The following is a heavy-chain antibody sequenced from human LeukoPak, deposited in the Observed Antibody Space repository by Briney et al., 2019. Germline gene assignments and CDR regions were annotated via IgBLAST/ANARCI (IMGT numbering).Heavy chain of an antibody. D-gene: IGHD3-22*01. Sequence: GGSLRFSCAVSGITLSNYGMSWVRQAPGKGPEWVAGISGSGGSAYYADAVKGRFTISRDNPKNTLYLQMNSLRVEDTAVYFCAKRGVVIRVILVGFHKEAYYFDSWGQGALVTVSS. CDR1: GITLSNYG. CDR3: AKRGVVIRVILVGFHKEAYYFDS. V-gene: IGHV3-23*01. J-gene: IGHJ4*02. CDR2: ISGSGGSA.